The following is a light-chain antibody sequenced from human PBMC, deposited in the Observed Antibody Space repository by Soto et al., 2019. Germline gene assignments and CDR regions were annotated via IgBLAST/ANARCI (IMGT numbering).Light chain of an antibody. CDR3: QQYSSYWT. V-gene: IGKV1-5*03. CDR1: QDLDKW. J-gene: IGKJ1*01. Sequence: IVMSQSPSSLTASVGDRVTITCRASQDLDKWLAWYQQKPGKAPKLLIYRSSTLIQGVSSRFGGCGSGTEYILTINDLQPDDFATYYCQQYSSYWTFGHGTMVEIK. CDR2: RSS.